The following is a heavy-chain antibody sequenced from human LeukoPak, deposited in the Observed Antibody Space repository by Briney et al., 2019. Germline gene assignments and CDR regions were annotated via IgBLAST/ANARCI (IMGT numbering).Heavy chain of an antibody. CDR2: INLNGSDK. Sequence: GGSLRLSCAASVFSFTKYWMTWVRQAPGEGLEWVANINLNGSDKFYVDSVKGRFTISRDNAKNSLSLQMNSLGAEDTAVYYCAREPNSFDYWGQGTLVTVSS. J-gene: IGHJ4*02. CDR1: VFSFTKYW. V-gene: IGHV3-7*01. CDR3: AREPNSFDY.